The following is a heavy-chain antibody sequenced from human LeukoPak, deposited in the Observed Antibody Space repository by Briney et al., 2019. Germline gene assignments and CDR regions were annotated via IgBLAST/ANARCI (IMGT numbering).Heavy chain of an antibody. CDR1: GGTFSSYA. D-gene: IGHD2-2*01. CDR3: ARGARPRDCSSTSCYERGYYYYYMDV. CDR2: IIPTFGTA. V-gene: IGHV1-69*13. Sequence: ASVKVSCKASGGTFSSYAISWVRQAPGQGLEWMGGIIPTFGTANYAQKFQGRVTITADESTSTAYMELSSLRSEDTAVYYCARGARPRDCSSTSCYERGYYYYYMDVWGKGTTVTISS. J-gene: IGHJ6*03.